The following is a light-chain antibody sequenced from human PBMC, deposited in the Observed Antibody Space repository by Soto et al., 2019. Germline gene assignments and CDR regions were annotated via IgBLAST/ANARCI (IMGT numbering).Light chain of an antibody. CDR1: LGISNN. CDR3: QNYSSAPYT. J-gene: IGKJ4*01. Sequence: DIQMTQSPSSLSASVGDRAIINCRASLGISNNLAWYQQKPGKDPKLLIYAASTLQSGVPSRFSGSGSGTDFTLTISSLQPEDVASYYCQNYSSAPYTFGGGTNVEIK. V-gene: IGKV1-27*01. CDR2: AAS.